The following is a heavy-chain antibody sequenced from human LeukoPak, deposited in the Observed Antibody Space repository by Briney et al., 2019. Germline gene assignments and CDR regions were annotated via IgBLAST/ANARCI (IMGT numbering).Heavy chain of an antibody. CDR3: ARHPSYYDRIDY. J-gene: IGHJ4*02. D-gene: IGHD3-22*01. Sequence: SETLSLTCAVSGGSISSGGYYWSWIRQPPGKGLEWIGYIYYSGSTNYNPSLKSRVTISVDTSKNQFSLKLSSVTAADTAVYYCARHPSYYDRIDYWGQGTLVTVSS. CDR1: GGSISSGGYY. CDR2: IYYSGST. V-gene: IGHV4-61*08.